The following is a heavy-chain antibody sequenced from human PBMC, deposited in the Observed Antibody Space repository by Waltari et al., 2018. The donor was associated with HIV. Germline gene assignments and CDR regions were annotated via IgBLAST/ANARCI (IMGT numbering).Heavy chain of an antibody. CDR3: ARGEWVSGGYYHWYFDL. D-gene: IGHD1-26*01. CDR1: GGTISSYA. J-gene: IGHJ2*01. CDR2: IIPILGTA. Sequence: QVQLVQSGAEVQKPGSSVKVSCKAPGGTISSYAISWARQAPGQGREWMGGIIPILGTANYEQKFQGRVTITADESTSTVYMELSSLRSEDTAVYYCARGEWVSGGYYHWYFDLWGRGTLVTVSS. V-gene: IGHV1-69*01.